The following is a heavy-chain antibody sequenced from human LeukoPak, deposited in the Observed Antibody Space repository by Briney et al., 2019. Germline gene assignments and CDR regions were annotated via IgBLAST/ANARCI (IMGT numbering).Heavy chain of an antibody. CDR2: ISASGRDT. Sequence: GGSLRLSCAASGFTFSNFAMSWVRQAPGKELEWVSGISASGRDTYYADSVKGRFTISRDNSKNTLYLQMNSLRAEDTAVYYCAKDWPTFDYWGQGTLVTVSS. J-gene: IGHJ4*02. D-gene: IGHD2/OR15-2a*01. V-gene: IGHV3-23*01. CDR1: GFTFSNFA. CDR3: AKDWPTFDY.